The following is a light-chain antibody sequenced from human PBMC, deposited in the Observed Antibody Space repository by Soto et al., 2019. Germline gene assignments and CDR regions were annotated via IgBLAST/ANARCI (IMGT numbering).Light chain of an antibody. CDR3: QQFDRSLYT. V-gene: IGKV3-20*01. CDR1: QSVGNTY. J-gene: IGKJ2*01. Sequence: EIVLTQSPGTLSLSPGERATLSCRASQSVGNTYLAWYQQKPGQAPRLLIYGASSRATGIPDRFSGSGSGTDFTLTISRLEPEEFARYYCQQFDRSLYTFGQGTNLEIK. CDR2: GAS.